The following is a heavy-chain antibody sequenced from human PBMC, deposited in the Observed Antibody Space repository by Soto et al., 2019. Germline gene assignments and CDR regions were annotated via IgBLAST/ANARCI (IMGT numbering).Heavy chain of an antibody. CDR3: AHSTFSGEDFDF. CDR2: IYWNDDK. Sequence: ESVPTLERPRQALRLTVTLSGFAVTTNRVGVNWIRQPPGKALEWLALIYWNDDKRYSPSLKSRLTITKDTSKNHVVLTMTNMDPVDTATYYCAHSTFSGEDFDFWGQGTLGTVYS. CDR1: GFAVTTNRVG. J-gene: IGHJ4*02. V-gene: IGHV2-5*01. D-gene: IGHD7-27*01.